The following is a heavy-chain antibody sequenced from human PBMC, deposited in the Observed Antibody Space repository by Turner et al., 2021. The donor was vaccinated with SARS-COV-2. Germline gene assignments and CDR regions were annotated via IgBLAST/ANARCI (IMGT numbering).Heavy chain of an antibody. CDR1: GFTFSTYT. D-gene: IGHD3-3*01. J-gene: IGHJ6*02. CDR2: ISSSSTYI. V-gene: IGHV3-21*01. CDR3: ARYRRDYDFWSGAYGMGGMDV. Sequence: EVQLVESGGGLVKPGGYLRLSCAASGFTFSTYTMNWVRQAPGKGLEWLSSISSSSTYIYYADSVKGRFTISRDNAKNSLYLQMNSLRAEDTAVYYCARYRRDYDFWSGAYGMGGMDVWGQGTTVTVSS.